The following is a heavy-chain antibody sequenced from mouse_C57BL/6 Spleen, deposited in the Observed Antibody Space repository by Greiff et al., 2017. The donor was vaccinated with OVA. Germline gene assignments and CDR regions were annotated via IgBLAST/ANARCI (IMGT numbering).Heavy chain of an antibody. J-gene: IGHJ2*01. CDR3: ARRLQLPYYFDY. CDR1: GYTFTSYW. D-gene: IGHD5-5*01. Sequence: QVQLQQPGAELVKPGASVKLSCKASGYTFTSYWMQWVKQRPGQGLEWIGEIDPSDSYTNYNQKFKGKATLTVDTSSSTAYMQLSSLTSEDSAVYYCARRLQLPYYFDYWGQGTTLTVSS. V-gene: IGHV1-50*01. CDR2: IDPSDSYT.